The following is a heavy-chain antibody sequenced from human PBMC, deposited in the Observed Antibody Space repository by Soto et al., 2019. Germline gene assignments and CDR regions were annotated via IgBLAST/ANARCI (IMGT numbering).Heavy chain of an antibody. Sequence: GSLRLSCAASGFTFDDYAMHWVRQAPGKGLEWVSLISWDGGSTYYADSVKGRFTISRDNSKNSLYLQMNSLRAEDTALYYCARVLRYFDWLPRYYYYYGMDVWGQGTTVTVS. D-gene: IGHD3-9*01. CDR3: ARVLRYFDWLPRYYYYYGMDV. V-gene: IGHV3-43D*04. CDR2: ISWDGGST. J-gene: IGHJ6*02. CDR1: GFTFDDYA.